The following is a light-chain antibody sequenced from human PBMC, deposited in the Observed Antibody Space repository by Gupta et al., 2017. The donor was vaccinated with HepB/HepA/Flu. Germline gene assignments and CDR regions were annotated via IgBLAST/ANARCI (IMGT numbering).Light chain of an antibody. J-gene: IGLJ3*02. CDR1: SSNIGAGYD. Sequence: QSVLTKPPSVSGAAGQRVTISCTGSSSNIGAGYDVHWYQQLPGTAPKLLIYCNSNRPSGVPDRFSGSKSGTSASLTITGLQAEDEADYYCQAYDSSMGGWVFGGGTKLTVL. CDR3: QAYDSSMGGWV. V-gene: IGLV1-40*01. CDR2: CNS.